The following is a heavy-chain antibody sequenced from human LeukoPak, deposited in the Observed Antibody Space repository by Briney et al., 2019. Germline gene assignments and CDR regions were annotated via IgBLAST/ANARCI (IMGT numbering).Heavy chain of an antibody. Sequence: ASVKVSCKASGYTFTGYYMHWVRQAPGQGLEWMGWMNPNSGNTCYAQKFQGRVTITRNTSISTAYMELSSLRSEDTAVYYCARGVGGYCSSTSCYIGSPWFDPWGQGTLVTVSS. D-gene: IGHD2-2*02. CDR1: GYTFTGYY. CDR2: MNPNSGNT. CDR3: ARGVGGYCSSTSCYIGSPWFDP. V-gene: IGHV1-8*03. J-gene: IGHJ5*02.